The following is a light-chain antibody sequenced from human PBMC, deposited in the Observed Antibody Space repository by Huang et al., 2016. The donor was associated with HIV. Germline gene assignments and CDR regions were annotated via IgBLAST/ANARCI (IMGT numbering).Light chain of an antibody. CDR1: PSIGSS. Sequence: EIVLTQSSDLQSVTPKEKVTITCRASPSIGSSLHWYQQKPDQSPKLLIKYASQSFAGVPSRFSGSGSGTDFTLTINSLEAEDAATYYCHQSSSFPYTFGQGTKLEIK. CDR2: YAS. V-gene: IGKV6-21*01. CDR3: HQSSSFPYT. J-gene: IGKJ2*01.